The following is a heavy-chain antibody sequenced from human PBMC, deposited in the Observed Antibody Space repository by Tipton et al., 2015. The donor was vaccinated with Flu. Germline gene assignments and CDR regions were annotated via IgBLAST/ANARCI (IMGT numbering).Heavy chain of an antibody. CDR1: GGSISSYY. V-gene: IGHV4-59*13. J-gene: IGHJ1*01. D-gene: IGHD3-10*01. CDR3: ARNGGSYSYQH. CDR2: VSYSGIT. Sequence: TLSLTCTVSGGSISSYYWSWLRQPPGKGLEWIGFVSYSGITNYNPSLKGRVTMSLDASKNHFSLSLCSVTAADTAVYYCARNGGSYSYQHWGQGTLVTVSS.